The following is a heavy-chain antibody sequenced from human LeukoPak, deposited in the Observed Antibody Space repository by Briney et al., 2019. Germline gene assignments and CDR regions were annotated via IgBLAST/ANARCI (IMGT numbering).Heavy chain of an antibody. CDR3: ARESSRYYGPTYYFDY. CDR1: GGSVSSGSYY. CDR2: IYYSGST. V-gene: IGHV4-61*01. J-gene: IGHJ4*02. Sequence: PSETLSLTCTVSGGSVSSGSYYWSWIRQPPGKGLEWIGYIYYSGSTNYNPSLKSRVTISVDTSKNQFSLKLSSVTAADTAVYYCARESSRYYGPTYYFDYWGQGTLVTVSS. D-gene: IGHD3-10*01.